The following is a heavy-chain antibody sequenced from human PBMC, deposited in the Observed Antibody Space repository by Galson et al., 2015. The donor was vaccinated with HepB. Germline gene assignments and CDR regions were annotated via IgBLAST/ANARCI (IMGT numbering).Heavy chain of an antibody. V-gene: IGHV3-30-3*01. CDR3: ARDSTTVVTPHAFDT. CDR1: GFTFSSYA. CDR2: ISYDGSNK. J-gene: IGHJ3*02. D-gene: IGHD4-23*01. Sequence: SLRLSCAASGFTFSSYAMHWVRQAPGKGLEWVAVISYDGSNKYYADSVKGRFTISRDNSKNTLYLQMNSLRAEDTAVYYCARDSTTVVTPHAFDTWGQGTMVTVSS.